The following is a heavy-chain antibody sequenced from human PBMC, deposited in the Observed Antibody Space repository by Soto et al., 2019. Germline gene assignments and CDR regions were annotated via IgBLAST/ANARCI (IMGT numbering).Heavy chain of an antibody. J-gene: IGHJ4*02. Sequence: ASVKVSCKASGYTFTSYGISWVRQAPGQGLEWMGWISAYNGNTNYAQKLQGRVTMTTDTSTSTAYMELRSLRSDDTAVYYCARVFNDYIWGSYPDVGGFDYWGQGTLVTVSS. CDR3: ARVFNDYIWGSYPDVGGFDY. CDR2: ISAYNGNT. CDR1: GYTFTSYG. D-gene: IGHD3-16*01. V-gene: IGHV1-18*01.